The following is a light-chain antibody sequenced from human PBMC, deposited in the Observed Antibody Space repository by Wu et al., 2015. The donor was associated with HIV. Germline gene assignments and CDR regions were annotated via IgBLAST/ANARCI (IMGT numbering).Light chain of an antibody. CDR3: QQYNNYPWT. Sequence: DILMTQSPSTLSASVGDKITITCRASDSISTLLAWYQQKPGKAPKLLIYQSSSLENGIPSRFSGSGSGTEFILTINSLQPDDFATYYCQQYNNYPWTFGQGTKVDIQ. CDR2: QSS. V-gene: IGKV1-5*03. J-gene: IGKJ1*01. CDR1: DSISTL.